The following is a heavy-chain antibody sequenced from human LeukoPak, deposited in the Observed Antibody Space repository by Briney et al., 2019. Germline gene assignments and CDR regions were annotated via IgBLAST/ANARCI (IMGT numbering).Heavy chain of an antibody. CDR3: ARDEEGYCSGGSCHNWFDP. CDR2: ISAYNGNT. CDR1: GYTFASYG. D-gene: IGHD2-15*01. J-gene: IGHJ5*02. Sequence: GASVKVSCKASGYTFASYGISCVRQAPGQGLEWRRWISAYNGNTNYAQKLQGRVTMTTDTSTSTAYMELRSLRSDDTAVYYCARDEEGYCSGGSCHNWFDPWGQGTLVTVSS. V-gene: IGHV1-18*01.